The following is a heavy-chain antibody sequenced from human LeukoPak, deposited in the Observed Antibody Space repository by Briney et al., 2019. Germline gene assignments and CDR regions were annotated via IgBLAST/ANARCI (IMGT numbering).Heavy chain of an antibody. D-gene: IGHD1-1*01. J-gene: IGHJ3*02. CDR3: ARAVWNDAFDI. CDR2: INPNPGST. Sequence: ASLKVSCKASGYIFGDYYMHWVRQAPGQGLEWMGIINPNPGSTSYAQKFQGKLTVTRDTSTGTVYMELSSLIPDDTAVYYCARAVWNDAFDIWGQGTMVTVSS. V-gene: IGHV1-46*01. CDR1: GYIFGDYY.